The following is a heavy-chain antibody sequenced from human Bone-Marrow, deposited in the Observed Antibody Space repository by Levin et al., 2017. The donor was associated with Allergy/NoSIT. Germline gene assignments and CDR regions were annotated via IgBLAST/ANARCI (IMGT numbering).Heavy chain of an antibody. V-gene: IGHV4-59*01. CDR2: MYYSGNT. CDR3: ARDRGILGDTNYYYCMDV. Sequence: SETLSLTCTVSGGSISNYYWSWIRQPPGKGLEWIGCMYYSGNTKYNPSLKSRVTISLDTSKNQLSLKLSSVTAADTAVYYCARDRGILGDTNYYYCMDVWGQGTTVTVSS. J-gene: IGHJ6*02. D-gene: IGHD1-26*01. CDR1: GGSISNYY.